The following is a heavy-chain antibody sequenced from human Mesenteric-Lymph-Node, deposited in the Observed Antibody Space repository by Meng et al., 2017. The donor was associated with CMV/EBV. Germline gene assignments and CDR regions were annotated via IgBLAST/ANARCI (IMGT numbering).Heavy chain of an antibody. V-gene: IGHV4-31*03. Sequence: SETLSLTCTVSGGSVSSGSYFWSWIRQHSGKGLEWIGYIYYSGSTYYNPSLKSRVTISVDTSKNQFSLKLSSVTAADTAVYYCVRKLGGNWFDPWGQGTLVTVSS. J-gene: IGHJ5*02. D-gene: IGHD3-16*01. CDR1: GGSVSSGSYF. CDR3: VRKLGGNWFDP. CDR2: IYYSGST.